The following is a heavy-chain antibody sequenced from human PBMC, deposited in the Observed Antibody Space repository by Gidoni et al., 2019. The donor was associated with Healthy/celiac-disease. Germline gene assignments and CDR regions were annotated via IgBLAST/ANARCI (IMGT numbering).Heavy chain of an antibody. CDR3: ARVDAADIVATIQGGVPFDY. V-gene: IGHV1-18*01. D-gene: IGHD5-12*01. J-gene: IGHJ4*02. CDR2: ISAYNGNT. CDR1: GYTFTSSG. Sequence: QVQLVQSGAEVKKPGASVKVSCKASGYTFTSSGISWVRQAPGQGLEWMGWISAYNGNTNYARKLQGRVTMTTDTSTSTAYMELRSLRSDDTAVYYCARVDAADIVATIQGGVPFDYWGQGTLVTVSS.